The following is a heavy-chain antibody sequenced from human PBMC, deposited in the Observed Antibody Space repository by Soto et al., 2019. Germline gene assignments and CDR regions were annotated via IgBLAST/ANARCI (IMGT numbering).Heavy chain of an antibody. CDR2: ISYDGSNK. CDR3: AKTMNYYDSSGSS. D-gene: IGHD3-22*01. J-gene: IGHJ4*02. V-gene: IGHV3-30*18. Sequence: PGGSLRLSCAACGFTFSNYGKHGVRQAPGKGLEWVAVISYDGSNKYYGDFVKGRFTISRDNFKNTLYLQMNSLRAEDTAVYYCAKTMNYYDSSGSSWGQGTLVTVSS. CDR1: GFTFSNYG.